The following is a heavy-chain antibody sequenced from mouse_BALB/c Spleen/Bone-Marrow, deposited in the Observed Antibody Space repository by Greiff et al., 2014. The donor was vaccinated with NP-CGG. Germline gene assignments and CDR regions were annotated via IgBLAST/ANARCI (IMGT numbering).Heavy chain of an antibody. CDR1: GFSFSDYY. Sequence: VQLKESGGALAQPGGSLKLSCATSGFSFSDYYMYWVRQTPEKRLEWVAYISSSGGSSYYPDNVKGRFTISRDNAKNTLYLQMSRLKSEDTAKYYCARLGDYSYFDYWGQGTTLTVSS. D-gene: IGHD1-1*01. CDR3: ARLGDYSYFDY. CDR2: ISSSGGSS. V-gene: IGHV5-12*02. J-gene: IGHJ2*01.